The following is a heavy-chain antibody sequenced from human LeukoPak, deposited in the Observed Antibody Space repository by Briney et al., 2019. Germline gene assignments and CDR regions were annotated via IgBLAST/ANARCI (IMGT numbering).Heavy chain of an antibody. J-gene: IGHJ3*02. CDR2: ISDSGSTI. CDR3: ARALPSPLYSGSYADAFDI. Sequence: QPGGSLRLSCAASGFTFRSYEMNWVRQAPGKGLEWVSQISDSGSTIHYAESVKGRFTISRDNAKNSLYLQMNSLRAEDTAVYYCARALPSPLYSGSYADAFDIWGQGTMVTVSS. V-gene: IGHV3-48*03. CDR1: GFTFRSYE. D-gene: IGHD1-26*01.